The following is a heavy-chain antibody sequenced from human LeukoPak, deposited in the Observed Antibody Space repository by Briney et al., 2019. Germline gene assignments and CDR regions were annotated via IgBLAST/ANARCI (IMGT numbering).Heavy chain of an antibody. CDR3: ARAKRMELYYFDY. CDR1: GFTFSSYA. J-gene: IGHJ4*02. D-gene: IGHD3-10*01. V-gene: IGHV3-23*01. CDR2: ISGSGGST. Sequence: GGSLRLSCAASGFTFSSYAMSWVRQAPGKGLEWVSAISGSGGSTYYADSVKGRFTISRDNSKNTLYLQMNSLRAEDTAVYYCARAKRMELYYFDYWGQGTLVTVSS.